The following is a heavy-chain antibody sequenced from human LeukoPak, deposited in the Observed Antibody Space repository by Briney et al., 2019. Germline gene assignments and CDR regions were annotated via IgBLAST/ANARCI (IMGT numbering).Heavy chain of an antibody. J-gene: IGHJ1*01. CDR1: GYSFTSYW. D-gene: IGHD6-19*01. CDR2: IYPGDSDT. Sequence: GESLKISCKGSGYSFTSYWIGWVRQMPGKGLEWMGIIYPGDSDTRYSPSFQGQVTISADKSISTAYLPLSSLKASDTAVYYCARHGSREWLAINEQYFQHWGQGTLVTVSS. CDR3: ARHGSREWLAINEQYFQH. V-gene: IGHV5-51*01.